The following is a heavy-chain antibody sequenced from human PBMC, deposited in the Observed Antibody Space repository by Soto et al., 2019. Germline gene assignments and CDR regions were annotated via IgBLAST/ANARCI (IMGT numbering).Heavy chain of an antibody. J-gene: IGHJ3*02. CDR3: AREYREYYYDSSGYYPSAFDI. D-gene: IGHD3-22*01. CDR2: ISAYNGNT. V-gene: IGHV1-18*01. CDR1: GYTFTSYG. Sequence: ASVLVSCKASGYTFTSYGISWVRQAPGQGLEWMGWISAYNGNTDYAQKLQGRVTMTTDTSTSTAYMELRSLRSDDTAVYYCAREYREYYYDSSGYYPSAFDIWGQGTMVTVSS.